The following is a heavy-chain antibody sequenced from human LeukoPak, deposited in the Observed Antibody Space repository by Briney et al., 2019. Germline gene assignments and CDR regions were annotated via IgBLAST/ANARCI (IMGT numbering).Heavy chain of an antibody. CDR2: ISSSSSTI. V-gene: IGHV3-48*02. J-gene: IGHJ6*02. Sequence: GGSLRLSCAASGFTFSSYSMNWVRQAPGKGLEWVSYISSSSSTIYYADSVKGRFTISRDNAKNSLYLQMNSLRDEDTAVYYCARVKGVVGKRGLYYYYGMDVWGQGTTVTVSS. CDR3: ARVKGVVGKRGLYYYYGMDV. D-gene: IGHD6-19*01. CDR1: GFTFSSYS.